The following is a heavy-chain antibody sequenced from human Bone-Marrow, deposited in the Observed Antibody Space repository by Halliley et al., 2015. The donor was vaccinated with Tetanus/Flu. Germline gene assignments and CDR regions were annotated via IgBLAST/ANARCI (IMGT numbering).Heavy chain of an antibody. CDR2: IGGTGGNR. Sequence: SLRLSCAASGFTFSTYAMSWVRQAPGKGLEWVSNIGGTGGNRVYADSVKGRFTVSRDNSKNTLYLQMNSLRAEDTAVYYCAKGHDYGDSAFAYWGQGTLVTVSS. J-gene: IGHJ4*02. CDR1: GFTFSTYA. D-gene: IGHD4-17*01. CDR3: AKGHDYGDSAFAY. V-gene: IGHV3-23*01.